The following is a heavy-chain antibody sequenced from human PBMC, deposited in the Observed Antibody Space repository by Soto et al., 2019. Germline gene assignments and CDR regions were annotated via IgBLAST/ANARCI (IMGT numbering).Heavy chain of an antibody. J-gene: IGHJ4*02. CDR2: ISGSGDRT. D-gene: IGHD3-22*01. CDR1: GITISNYP. Sequence: DVQLLESGGGLVQPGGSLRLSCAASGITISNYPMSWVRQAPGKGLDWVSGISGSGDRTYYADSAKGRFTISKDISMNSLSLQLDSLGVEDTAVYFCVKDDGGYPSTAPHWGQGTLVTVSS. V-gene: IGHV3-23*01. CDR3: VKDDGGYPSTAPH.